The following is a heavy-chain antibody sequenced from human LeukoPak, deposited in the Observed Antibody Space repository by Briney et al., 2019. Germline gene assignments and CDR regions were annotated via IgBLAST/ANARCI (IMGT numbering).Heavy chain of an antibody. CDR1: GFIFSSHA. CDR3: ARDPQSWFGEGGMDV. V-gene: IGHV3-23*01. D-gene: IGHD3-10*01. J-gene: IGHJ6*02. CDR2: MSGSGVTK. Sequence: GGSLRLSCAGSGFIFSSHAMNWVRQAPGKGLEWVSVMSGSGVTKYYADSVKGRFSSSRDNSKNTLYLQMNSLRVEDTAVYYCARDPQSWFGEGGMDVWGQGTTVTVSS.